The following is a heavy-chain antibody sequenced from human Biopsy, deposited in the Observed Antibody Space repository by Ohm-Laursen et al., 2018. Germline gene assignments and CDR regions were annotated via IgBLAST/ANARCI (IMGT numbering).Heavy chain of an antibody. CDR3: VRGVDYYDPYHYYALDV. CDR2: INHSGRT. D-gene: IGHD3-22*01. V-gene: IGHV4-34*01. CDR1: GESFNGYY. J-gene: IGHJ6*02. Sequence: SDTLSLTCPVYGESFNGYYWSWIRQTPGKGLEWIGEINHSGRTNYNPSLKSRVTISVDTSKNQFSLKVRSETAADTAVYYCVRGVDYYDPYHYYALDVWGQGTTVTVSS.